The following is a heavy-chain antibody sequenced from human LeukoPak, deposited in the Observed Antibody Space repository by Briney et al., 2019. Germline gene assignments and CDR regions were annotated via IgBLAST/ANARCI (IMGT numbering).Heavy chain of an antibody. V-gene: IGHV3-7*01. J-gene: IGHJ4*02. Sequence: GFLRLSCAASGFTFSSYWMSWVRQAPGKGLEWVADIKQDGSEKYYVDSVKGRFTISRDNAKNSLCLQMNSLRAEDTAVYYCARGPSRANAFDYWGQGTLVTVSS. CDR3: ARGPSRANAFDY. CDR2: IKQDGSEK. CDR1: GFTFSSYW. D-gene: IGHD2-8*01.